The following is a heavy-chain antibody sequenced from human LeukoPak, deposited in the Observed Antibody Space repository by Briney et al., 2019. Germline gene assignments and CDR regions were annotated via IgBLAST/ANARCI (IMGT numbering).Heavy chain of an antibody. V-gene: IGHV3-23*01. CDR1: GFTFSSYG. CDR3: AKSPMIVVVFLDC. Sequence: GGSLRLSCAASGFTFSSYGMSWVRQAPGKGLEWVSAISGSGGSTYYADSVKGRFTISRDNSKNTLYLQMNSLRAEDTAVYYCAKSPMIVVVFLDCWGQGTLVTVSS. D-gene: IGHD3-22*01. CDR2: ISGSGGST. J-gene: IGHJ4*02.